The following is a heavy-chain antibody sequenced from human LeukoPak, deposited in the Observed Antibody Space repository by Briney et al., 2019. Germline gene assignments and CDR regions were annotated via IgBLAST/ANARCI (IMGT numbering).Heavy chain of an antibody. Sequence: GASVTVSCKASEGTFGAYSVDWVRQAPGQGLDWMGGINPIFDTLKYGQRFQGRVKITTDESTNTVYLELNSLKSEDTAVYYCAAGRRLGEIFFDYWGQGTLITVSS. D-gene: IGHD3-10*01. CDR1: EGTFGAYS. CDR3: AAGRRLGEIFFDY. J-gene: IGHJ4*02. CDR2: INPIFDTL. V-gene: IGHV1-69*05.